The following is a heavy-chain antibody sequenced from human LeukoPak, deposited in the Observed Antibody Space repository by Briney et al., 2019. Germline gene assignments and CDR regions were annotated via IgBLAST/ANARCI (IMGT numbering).Heavy chain of an antibody. Sequence: ASVKVSCKASGYTFTSYDINWVRQATGQGLEWMGWMNPNSGNTGYAQKFQGRVTMTRNTSISTAYMELSSLRSEDTAVYYCARARSSWYSHYYYYYMDVWGKGTTVTVSS. CDR3: ARARSSWYSHYYYYYMDV. D-gene: IGHD6-13*01. CDR1: GYTFTSYD. J-gene: IGHJ6*03. CDR2: MNPNSGNT. V-gene: IGHV1-8*01.